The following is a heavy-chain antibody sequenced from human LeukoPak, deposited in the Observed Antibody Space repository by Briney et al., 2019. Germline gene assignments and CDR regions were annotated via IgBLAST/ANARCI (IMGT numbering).Heavy chain of an antibody. V-gene: IGHV3-49*03. CDR1: GFTFGDYA. CDR2: IRSKVYGGTT. CDR3: TSQDTSMTGPFDY. J-gene: IGHJ4*02. Sequence: GGSLRLSCTASGFTFGDYAMSWFRQAPGKGLEWVGFIRSKVYGGTTEYAASVKGRFSISRDDSKSIAYLQMNSLKTEDTAVYYCTSQDTSMTGPFDYWGQGTLVTVSS. D-gene: IGHD5-18*01.